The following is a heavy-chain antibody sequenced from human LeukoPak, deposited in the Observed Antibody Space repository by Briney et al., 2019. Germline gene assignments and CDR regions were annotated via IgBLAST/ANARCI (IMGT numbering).Heavy chain of an antibody. CDR1: GYTFTSYD. J-gene: IGHJ6*02. Sequence: ASVKVSCKASGYTFTSYDINWVRQAPGQGLEWMGWMNPNSGNTGYAQKFQGRVTMTGNTSISTAYMELSSLRSEDTAVYYCARVGETYYDFWSGNLYYYYGMDVWGQGTTVTVSS. V-gene: IGHV1-8*01. CDR2: MNPNSGNT. D-gene: IGHD3-3*01. CDR3: ARVGETYYDFWSGNLYYYYGMDV.